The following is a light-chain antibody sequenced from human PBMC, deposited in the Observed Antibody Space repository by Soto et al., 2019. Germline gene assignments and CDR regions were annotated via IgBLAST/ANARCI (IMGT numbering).Light chain of an antibody. CDR3: GTWDNSLSVV. Sequence: QSVLTQPPSVSAAPGQKGTISFSGSSSNIGNNYVSWYQQLPGTAHKLLIYENNKRPSGIPDRFSGSKSGTSAALGITGLQTGDEADYYCGTWDNSLSVVFGGGTKLTVL. CDR1: SSNIGNNY. J-gene: IGLJ2*01. CDR2: ENN. V-gene: IGLV1-51*02.